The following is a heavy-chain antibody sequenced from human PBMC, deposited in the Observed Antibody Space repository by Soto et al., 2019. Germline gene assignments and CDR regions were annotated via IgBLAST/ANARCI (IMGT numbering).Heavy chain of an antibody. D-gene: IGHD4-4*01. CDR1: GFTFSSYG. V-gene: IGHV3-33*01. CDR3: ARGQYSNYVFDY. J-gene: IGHJ4*02. Sequence: QVQLVESGGGVVQPGRSLRLFCAASGFTFSSYGMHWVRQAPGKGLEWVAVIWYDGSNKYYADSVKGRFTISRDNSKNTLYLQMNSLRAEDTAVYYCARGQYSNYVFDYWGQGTLVTVSS. CDR2: IWYDGSNK.